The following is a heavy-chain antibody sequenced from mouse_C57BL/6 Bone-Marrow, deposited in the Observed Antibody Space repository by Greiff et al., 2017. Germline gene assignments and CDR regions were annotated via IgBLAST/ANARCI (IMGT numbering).Heavy chain of an antibody. J-gene: IGHJ1*03. CDR2: IYPRDGST. D-gene: IGHD1-1*01. V-gene: IGHV1-85*01. CDR1: GYTFTSYD. Sequence: QVQLQQSGPELVKPGASVKLSCKASGYTFTSYDINWVKPRPGQGLEWIGWIYPRDGSTTYNEKFKGKATLTVDTSSSTAYMELHSLTSEDSAVYFCARESLVLLRCYFDVWGTGTTVTVSS. CDR3: ARESLVLLRCYFDV.